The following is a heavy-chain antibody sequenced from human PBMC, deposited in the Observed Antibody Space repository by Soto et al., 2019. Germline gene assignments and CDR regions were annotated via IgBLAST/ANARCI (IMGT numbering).Heavy chain of an antibody. CDR2: ISGSGGST. Sequence: GGSLRLSCAASGFPFSSYAMSWVRQAPGKGLEWVSAISGSGGSTYYADSVKGRFTISRDNSKNTLYLQMNSLRAEDTAVYYCAKDLDYDILTGIDAFDIWGQGTMVTVSS. CDR1: GFPFSSYA. J-gene: IGHJ3*02. CDR3: AKDLDYDILTGIDAFDI. D-gene: IGHD3-9*01. V-gene: IGHV3-23*01.